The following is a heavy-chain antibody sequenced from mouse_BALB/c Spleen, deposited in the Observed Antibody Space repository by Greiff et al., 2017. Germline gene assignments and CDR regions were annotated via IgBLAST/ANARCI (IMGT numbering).Heavy chain of an antibody. D-gene: IGHD1-1*01. V-gene: IGHV10-1*02. CDR1: GFTFNTYA. Sequence: EAGGGLVQPKGSLKLSCAASGFTFNTYAMNWVRQAPGKGLEWVARIRSKSNNYATYYADSVKDRFTISRDDSQSMLYLQMNNLKTEDTAMYYCVRQPLSTTGAMDYWGQGTSVTVSS. CDR3: VRQPLSTTGAMDY. J-gene: IGHJ4*01. CDR2: IRSKSNNYAT.